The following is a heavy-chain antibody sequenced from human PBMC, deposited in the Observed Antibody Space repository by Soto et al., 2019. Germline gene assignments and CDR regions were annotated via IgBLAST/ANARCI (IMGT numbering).Heavy chain of an antibody. CDR1: GFTFSSYA. Sequence: GGSLRLSCAVSGFTFSSYAMHWVRQAPGKGLEWVALMWYDRSHTYYAESVKGRFNISRDESKNMLFLHMSGLRAEDTAVYYCARDRSRRTRYYSGSDGWGRQTTVTTSS. V-gene: IGHV3-33*01. D-gene: IGHD2-21*01. CDR3: ARDRSRRTRYYSGSDG. J-gene: IGHJ6*02. CDR2: MWYDRSHT.